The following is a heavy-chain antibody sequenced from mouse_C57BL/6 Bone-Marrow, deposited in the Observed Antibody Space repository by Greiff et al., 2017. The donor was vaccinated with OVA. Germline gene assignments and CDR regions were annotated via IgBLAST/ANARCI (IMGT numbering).Heavy chain of an antibody. CDR2: LDPSDSYT. J-gene: IGHJ4*01. V-gene: IGHV1-69*01. CDR3: ARDGYYPYAMDY. Sequence: QVQLQQPGAELVMPGASVKLSCKASGYTFTSYWMHWVKQRPGQGLEWIGELDPSDSYTNYNQKFKGKSTLTVDKSSSTAYMQLSSLTSEDSAVYYCARDGYYPYAMDYWGQGTSVTVSS. CDR1: GYTFTSYW. D-gene: IGHD2-3*01.